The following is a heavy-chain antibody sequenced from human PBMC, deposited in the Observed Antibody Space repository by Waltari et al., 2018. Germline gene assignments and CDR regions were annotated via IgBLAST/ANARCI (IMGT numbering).Heavy chain of an antibody. V-gene: IGHV3-30*18. J-gene: IGHJ3*02. CDR1: GFTFSSYG. D-gene: IGHD3-16*01. CDR2: IWYDGSNK. Sequence: QVQLVESGGGVVQPGRSLRLSCSASGFTFSSYGMHWVRQAPGKGLEWVAVIWYDGSNKYYADSGKGRFTISRDNSKNTLYLQMNSLRAEDTAMYYCAKDLYAYSDAFDIWGQGTMVTVSS. CDR3: AKDLYAYSDAFDI.